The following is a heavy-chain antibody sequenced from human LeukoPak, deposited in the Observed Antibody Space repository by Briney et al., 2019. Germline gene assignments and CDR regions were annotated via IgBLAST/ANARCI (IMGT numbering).Heavy chain of an antibody. D-gene: IGHD4-23*01. CDR3: VRDYDGDLDY. Sequence: GGSLRPSCAASGFTFSHYWMAWVRQAPGKGPEWVANVKQDESSKFYADSVKGRFTISRDNAKNSLYLQMNGLRVEDTALYNCVRDYDGDLDYWGQGTLVTVSS. V-gene: IGHV3-7*01. J-gene: IGHJ4*02. CDR2: VKQDESSK. CDR1: GFTFSHYW.